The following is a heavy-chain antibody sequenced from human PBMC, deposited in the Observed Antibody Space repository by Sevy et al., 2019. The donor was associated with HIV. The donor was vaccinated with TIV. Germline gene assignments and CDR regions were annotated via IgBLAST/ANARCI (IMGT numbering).Heavy chain of an antibody. V-gene: IGHV4-4*07. CDR2: IYISGTT. D-gene: IGHD4-17*01. CDR1: GGSISSYY. CDR3: ARDLGGDYEGY. J-gene: IGHJ4*02. Sequence: SETLSLTCTVSGGSISSYYWSWIRQPAGKRLEWIGRIYISGTTNYNPSFKSRVTMSIETSKNQFSLKLSSVTAADTAVYYCARDLGGDYEGYWGQGTLVTVSS.